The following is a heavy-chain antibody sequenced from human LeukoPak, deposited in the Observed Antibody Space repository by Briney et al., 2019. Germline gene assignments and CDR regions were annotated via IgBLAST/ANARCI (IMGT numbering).Heavy chain of an antibody. J-gene: IGHJ4*02. CDR3: AAWGLHNY. D-gene: IGHD7-27*01. V-gene: IGHV3-7*01. CDR2: INLGGSAK. CDR1: GFAFSDYW. Sequence: GGTLRLSCSASGFAFSDYWMNWVRQAPGKGPEWVANINLGGSAKLYVDSVKGRCTISRDNAKNSLYLQMNSLRVEDTAVYYCAAWGLHNYWGQGTLVTVSS.